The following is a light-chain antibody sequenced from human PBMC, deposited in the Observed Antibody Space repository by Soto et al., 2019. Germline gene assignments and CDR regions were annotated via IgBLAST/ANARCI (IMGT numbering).Light chain of an antibody. CDR1: NSDVGRYNY. Sequence: QSALTQPASVSGSPGQSITISCTGTNSDVGRYNYVSWYQQHPGKAPKLMIYEVSRRPSGVSNRFSGSKSANTASLTISGLQAEDEADYYCTSHTASSTWVFGGGTMLTVL. CDR2: EVS. CDR3: TSHTASSTWV. J-gene: IGLJ3*02. V-gene: IGLV2-14*01.